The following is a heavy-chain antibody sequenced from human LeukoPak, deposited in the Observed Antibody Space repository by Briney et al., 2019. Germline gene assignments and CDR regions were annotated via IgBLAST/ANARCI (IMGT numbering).Heavy chain of an antibody. J-gene: IGHJ4*02. D-gene: IGHD6-13*01. CDR3: ATTGGSSWYRVRSPFDY. CDR2: ISGSGGST. V-gene: IGHV3-23*01. CDR1: GFTFSSYG. Sequence: GGSLRLSCAASGFTFSSYGMSWVRQAPGKGLEWVSAISGSGGSTYYADSVKGRFTISRDNSKNTLYLQMNSLRAEDTAVYYCATTGGSSWYRVRSPFDYWGQGTLVTVSS.